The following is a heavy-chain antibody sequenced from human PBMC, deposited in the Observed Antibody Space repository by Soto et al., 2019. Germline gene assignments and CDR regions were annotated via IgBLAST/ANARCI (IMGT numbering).Heavy chain of an antibody. CDR3: AREASVLIPAAQPSRFDS. Sequence: AAVKVSCKGFGYSFMKYGINWVRQAPGQGLEWVGWISPYSGYTHSAQKFHGRLTLTTDTAASTAYMELRILRSADTALYYCAREASVLIPAAQPSRFDSWGQGTLVTVSS. J-gene: IGHJ4*02. CDR2: ISPYSGYT. CDR1: GYSFMKYG. V-gene: IGHV1-18*01. D-gene: IGHD2-2*01.